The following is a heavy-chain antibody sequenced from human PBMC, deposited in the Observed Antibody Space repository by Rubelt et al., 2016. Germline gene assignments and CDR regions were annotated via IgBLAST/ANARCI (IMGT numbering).Heavy chain of an antibody. J-gene: IGHJ4*02. D-gene: IGHD1-26*01. V-gene: IGHV4-59*01. CDR1: GDSISSYY. CDR3: ARGPQWERPTYDY. CDR2: VHSSGSS. Sequence: QMQLEESGPGLVKPSETLSLTCTVSGDSISSYYWSWIRQPPGRGLEWIGYVHSSGSSTYNPSLKSRVTISVDTSKNHFSLKLTSVTAADAAVYYCARGPQWERPTYDYWGQGILVTVSS.